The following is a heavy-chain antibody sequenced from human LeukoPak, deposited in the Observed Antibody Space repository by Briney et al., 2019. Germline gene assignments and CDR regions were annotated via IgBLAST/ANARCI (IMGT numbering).Heavy chain of an antibody. V-gene: IGHV4-38-2*02. CDR1: GYSISSGYY. Sequence: SETLSLTCTVSGYSISSGYYWGWIRQPPGKGLEWIGSIYHSGSTYYNPSLKSRVTISVDTSKNQFSLKLSSVTAADTAVYYCARVATVAYYYYYMDVWGKGTTVTVSS. J-gene: IGHJ6*03. D-gene: IGHD4-23*01. CDR2: IYHSGST. CDR3: ARVATVAYYYYYMDV.